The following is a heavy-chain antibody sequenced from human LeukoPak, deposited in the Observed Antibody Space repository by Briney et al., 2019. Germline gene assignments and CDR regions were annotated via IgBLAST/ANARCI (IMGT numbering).Heavy chain of an antibody. Sequence: GGSLRLSCAASGFTFSSYAMSWVRQAPGKGLEWVSAISGSGGSTYYADSVKGRFTISRDNSKNTLYLQMNSLRAEDTAVYYCAKGGYRSPYYYYGMDVWGQGTTVTVSS. D-gene: IGHD3-16*02. J-gene: IGHJ6*02. V-gene: IGHV3-23*01. CDR2: ISGSGGST. CDR3: AKGGYRSPYYYYGMDV. CDR1: GFTFSSYA.